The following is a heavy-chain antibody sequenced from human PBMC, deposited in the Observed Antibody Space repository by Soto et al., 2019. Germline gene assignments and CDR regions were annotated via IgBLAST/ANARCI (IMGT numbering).Heavy chain of an antibody. CDR3: AGDPGLRADY. D-gene: IGHD3-16*01. CDR2: ISAYNGNT. J-gene: IGHJ4*02. CDR1: GYTFTSYG. V-gene: IGHV1-18*01. Sequence: QVQLVQSGAEVKKPGASVKVSCKASGYTFTSYGISWVRQAPGQGLEWMGWISAYNGNTNYAQKLQGRVTMTTDTSTSPAYLGLRSLRTADPALFFCAGDPGLRADYWGPGTLVTVSS.